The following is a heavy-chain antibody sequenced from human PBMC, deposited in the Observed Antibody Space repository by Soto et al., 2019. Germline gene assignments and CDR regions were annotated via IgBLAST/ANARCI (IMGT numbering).Heavy chain of an antibody. J-gene: IGHJ6*02. V-gene: IGHV3-30-3*01. CDR1: EFTFRIFA. D-gene: IGHD1-26*01. CDR3: ARGDREDIEEVVGVRPGEYSVDV. Sequence: QVHLVESGGGVVQPGSSLRLSCAASEFTFRIFAMHWLRQSPGKGLEWVAVISYDGSRKADSVKGRFTVSRDNSWNTLYLQMNSLGAEDTAIYYCARGDREDIEEVVGVRPGEYSVDVWGQGTTVTVSS. CDR2: ISYDGSRK.